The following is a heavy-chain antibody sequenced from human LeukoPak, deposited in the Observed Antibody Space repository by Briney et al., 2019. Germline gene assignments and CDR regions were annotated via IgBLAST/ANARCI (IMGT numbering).Heavy chain of an antibody. CDR1: GFTVSNNY. D-gene: IGHD2-2*01. CDR2: IYSGGST. J-gene: IGHJ4*02. Sequence: SGGSLRLSCAASGFTVSNNYMSWVRQAPGKGLEWVSVIYSGGSTYYADSVKGRFTISRDNSKNTLYLQMNSLRAEDTAVYYCAREKRGYCSSTSCYRGLGYFDYWGQGTLVTVSS. V-gene: IGHV3-53*01. CDR3: AREKRGYCSSTSCYRGLGYFDY.